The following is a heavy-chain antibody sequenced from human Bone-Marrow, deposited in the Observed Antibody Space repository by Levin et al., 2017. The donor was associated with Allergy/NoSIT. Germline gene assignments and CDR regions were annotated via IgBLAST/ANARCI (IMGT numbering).Heavy chain of an antibody. Sequence: GESLKISCAASGFTFSAYAMTWVRQAPGKELEWVSSISGSGQITYYTDSVKGRFTISRDNSKNTLYVEMNSLRAEDTAMYYCTKASVTVAAFGHFDYWGQGVLVTVSS. CDR1: GFTFSAYA. V-gene: IGHV3-23*01. CDR3: TKASVTVAAFGHFDY. CDR2: ISGSGQIT. J-gene: IGHJ4*02. D-gene: IGHD3-16*01.